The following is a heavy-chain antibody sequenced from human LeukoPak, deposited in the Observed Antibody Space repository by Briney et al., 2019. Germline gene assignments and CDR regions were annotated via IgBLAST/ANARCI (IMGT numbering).Heavy chain of an antibody. CDR1: GGSISSGSYY. V-gene: IGHV4-61*02. CDR2: IYTSGST. CDR3: ARAHGYRSPRGWFDP. D-gene: IGHD3-16*02. Sequence: PSETLSLTCTVSGGSISSGSYYWSWIRQPAGKGLEWIGRIYTSGSTNYNPSLKSRVTISVDTSKNQFSLKLSSVTAADTAVYYCARAHGYRSPRGWFDPWGQGTLVTVST. J-gene: IGHJ5*02.